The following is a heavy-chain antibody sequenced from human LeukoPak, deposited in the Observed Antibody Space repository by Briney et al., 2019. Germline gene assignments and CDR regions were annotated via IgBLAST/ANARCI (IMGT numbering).Heavy chain of an antibody. J-gene: IGHJ5*02. CDR3: AREEYFGSGSYYNFLRWFDP. CDR1: GYTFTSYY. D-gene: IGHD3-10*01. CDR2: INPSGGST. V-gene: IGHV1-46*01. Sequence: ASVKVSCKASGYTFTSYYMHWVRQAPGQGLEWMGIINPSGGSTSYAQKFQGRVTMTRDMSTSTVYMELSSLRSEDTAVYYCAREEYFGSGSYYNFLRWFDPWGQGTLVTVSS.